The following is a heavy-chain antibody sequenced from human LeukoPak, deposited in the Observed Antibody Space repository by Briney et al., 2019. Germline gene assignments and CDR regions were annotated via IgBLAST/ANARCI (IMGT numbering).Heavy chain of an antibody. CDR3: ARGPRTNTTVTTDEAYYFDY. CDR2: INHSGST. D-gene: IGHD4-17*01. V-gene: IGHV4-34*01. CDR1: GGSFSGYY. Sequence: PETLSLTCAVYGGSFSGYYWSWIRQPPGKGLEWIGEINHSGSTNYNPSLKSRVTISVDTSKNQFSLKLSSVTAADTAVYYCARGPRTNTTVTTDEAYYFDYWGQGTLVTVSS. J-gene: IGHJ4*02.